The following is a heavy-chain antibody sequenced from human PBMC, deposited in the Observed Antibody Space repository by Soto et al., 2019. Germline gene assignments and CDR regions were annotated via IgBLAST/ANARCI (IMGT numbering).Heavy chain of an antibody. Sequence: ASETLSLTCAVYGGSFSGYYWSWIRQPPGKGLEWIGEINHSGSTNYNPSLKSRVTISVDTSKNQFSLKLSSVTAADTAVYYCARRGARVATILGAFDIWGQGTMVTVSS. CDR3: ARRGARVATILGAFDI. V-gene: IGHV4-34*01. CDR1: GGSFSGYY. J-gene: IGHJ3*02. CDR2: INHSGST. D-gene: IGHD5-12*01.